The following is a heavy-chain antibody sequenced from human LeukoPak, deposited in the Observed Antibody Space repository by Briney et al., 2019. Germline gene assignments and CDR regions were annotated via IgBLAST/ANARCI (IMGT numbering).Heavy chain of an antibody. D-gene: IGHD6-13*01. J-gene: IGHJ6*03. CDR3: ARARRPYSSSWYLDYYYYYMDV. CDR1: GGSISSSSYY. CDR2: IYYSGNT. Sequence: SETLSLTCTVSGGSISSSSYYWGWIRQPPGKGLEWIGSIYYSGNTYYNPSLKSRVTISIDTSKNQFSLKLSSVTAADTAVYYCARARRPYSSSWYLDYYYYYMDVWGKGTTVTVSS. V-gene: IGHV4-39*07.